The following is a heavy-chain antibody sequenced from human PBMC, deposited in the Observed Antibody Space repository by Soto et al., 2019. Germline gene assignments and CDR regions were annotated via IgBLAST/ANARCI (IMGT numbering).Heavy chain of an antibody. D-gene: IGHD2-15*01. V-gene: IGHV1-69*01. Sequence: QVQLVQSGAEVKKPGSSVKVSCKASGGTFSSYAISWVRQAPGQGLEWMGGIIPIFGTANYAQKFQGRVTITADESTSTAYMGLSSLRAEDTGVYYCAREGGYCSGGSGYSGWFDPWGQGTLVTVSS. CDR3: AREGGYCSGGSGYSGWFDP. J-gene: IGHJ5*02. CDR2: IIPIFGTA. CDR1: GGTFSSYA.